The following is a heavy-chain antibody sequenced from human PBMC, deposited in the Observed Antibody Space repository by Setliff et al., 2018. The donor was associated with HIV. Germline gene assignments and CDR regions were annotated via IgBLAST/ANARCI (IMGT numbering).Heavy chain of an antibody. CDR2: INPSGGST. D-gene: IGHD3-9*01. Sequence: ASVKVSCKASGYTFTSYYMHWVRQAPGQGLEWMGIINPSGGSTSYAQKFQGRVTMTRDTSTSTAYMELRSLRSDDTAVYYCARGALRYFDWLLPYFDYWGQGTLVTVS. CDR1: GYTFTSYY. J-gene: IGHJ4*02. V-gene: IGHV1-46*01. CDR3: ARGALRYFDWLLPYFDY.